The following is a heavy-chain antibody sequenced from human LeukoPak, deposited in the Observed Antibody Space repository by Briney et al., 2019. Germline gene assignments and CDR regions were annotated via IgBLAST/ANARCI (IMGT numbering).Heavy chain of an antibody. D-gene: IGHD1-1*01. CDR3: ARGHSGNGRGYYMDV. CDR1: GGSLSSHY. Sequence: SETLSLTCSVSGGSLSSHYWRWIRQPPGKGLEWIGYIHYCGSTNYNPSLNSRVTISVDTSKNQFSPKLSSVTAADTAVYYCARGHSGNGRGYYMDVWGKGTTVTVSS. CDR2: IHYCGST. V-gene: IGHV4-59*11. J-gene: IGHJ6*03.